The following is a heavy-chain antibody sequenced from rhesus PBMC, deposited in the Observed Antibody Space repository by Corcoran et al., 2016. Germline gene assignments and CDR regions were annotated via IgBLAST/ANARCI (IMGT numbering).Heavy chain of an antibody. CDR3: SRGPGAWFFDY. D-gene: IGHD6-31*01. CDR2: VYGKSAST. V-gene: IGHV4S9*01. CDR1: CGSISAHYY. J-gene: IGHJ4*01. Sequence: VQLQGSGPGLVKPSETLSLTCDVSCGSISAHYYWHWLRHPPGKGLEWIGNVYGKSASTDYNPSLKSRVTISKDTSKNQFFLKLNSVTAADTAIYYCSRGPGAWFFDYWGQGVLVTVSS.